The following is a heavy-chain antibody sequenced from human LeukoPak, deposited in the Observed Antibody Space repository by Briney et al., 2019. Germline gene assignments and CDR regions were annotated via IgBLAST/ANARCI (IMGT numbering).Heavy chain of an antibody. Sequence: PSETLSLTCIVSGVSITNYYWTWIRQPPGEGLEWIGYIYYSGSTYYNPSLKSRVTISVDTSKNQFSLKLSSVTAADTAVYYCARDLRAIDIWGQGTMVTVSS. J-gene: IGHJ3*02. V-gene: IGHV4-59*12. CDR3: ARDLRAIDI. CDR1: GVSITNYY. D-gene: IGHD4-17*01. CDR2: IYYSGST.